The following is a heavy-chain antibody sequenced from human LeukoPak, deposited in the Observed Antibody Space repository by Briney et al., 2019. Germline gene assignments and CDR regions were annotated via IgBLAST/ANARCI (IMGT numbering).Heavy chain of an antibody. CDR3: AREFWTGTKHHNWFDP. D-gene: IGHD3/OR15-3a*01. CDR2: INPNSGGT. V-gene: IGHV1-2*02. CDR1: GYTFTSYY. Sequence: GASVKVSCKASGYTFTSYYMHWVRQAPGQGLEWMGWINPNSGGTNYAQKFQGRVTMTRDTSISTAYMELSRLRSDDTAVYYCAREFWTGTKHHNWFDPWGQGTLVTVSS. J-gene: IGHJ5*02.